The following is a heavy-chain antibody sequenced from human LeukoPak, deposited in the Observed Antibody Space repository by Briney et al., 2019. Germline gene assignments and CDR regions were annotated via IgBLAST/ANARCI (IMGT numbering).Heavy chain of an antibody. Sequence: PSQTLSLTCTVSSGSISSGGYYWNWIRQHPGKGLEWIGYIYYSGSTYYNPSLKNRVTISVDTSKNQFSLKLSSVTAADTALYYCAKEVFYGSGTTIYYHGMDVWGKGTTVTVSS. CDR1: SGSISSGGYY. J-gene: IGHJ6*04. D-gene: IGHD3-10*01. V-gene: IGHV4-31*03. CDR3: AKEVFYGSGTTIYYHGMDV. CDR2: IYYSGST.